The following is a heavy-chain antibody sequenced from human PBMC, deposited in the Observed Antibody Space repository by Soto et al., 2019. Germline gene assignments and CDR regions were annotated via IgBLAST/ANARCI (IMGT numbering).Heavy chain of an antibody. CDR3: ARDPSLWASEDV. V-gene: IGHV4-61*01. J-gene: IGHJ6*02. CDR2: IYYSGST. Sequence: QVQLQESGPGLVKPSETLSLTCTVSGGAVSSGSYYWSWIRQPPGKGLEWIGYIYYSGSTNYNPALKCLVTISVATAKNQFSLKPSSVTAAATAVYYCARDPSLWASEDVWGQATTVTVSS. D-gene: IGHD1-26*01. CDR1: GGAVSSGSYY.